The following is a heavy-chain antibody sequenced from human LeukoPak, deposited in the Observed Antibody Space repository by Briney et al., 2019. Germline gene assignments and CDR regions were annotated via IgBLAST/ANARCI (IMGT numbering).Heavy chain of an antibody. CDR1: GYTFTSYD. Sequence: GASVKVSCKASGYTFTSYDINWVRQATGQGLEWMGWMNPNSGNTGYAQKFQGRVTMTRNTSISTAYMELSSLRSEDTAVYYCARGLSGSYPKGRYYYGMDVWGQGTTVTVSS. J-gene: IGHJ6*02. D-gene: IGHD1-26*01. CDR2: MNPNSGNT. CDR3: ARGLSGSYPKGRYYYGMDV. V-gene: IGHV1-8*01.